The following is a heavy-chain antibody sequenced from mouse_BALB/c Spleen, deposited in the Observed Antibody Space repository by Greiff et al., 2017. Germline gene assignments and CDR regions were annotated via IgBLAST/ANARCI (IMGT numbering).Heavy chain of an antibody. CDR3: ARYRYDGGLYFDY. CDR2: IDPANGNT. D-gene: IGHD2-14*01. V-gene: IGHV14-3*02. J-gene: IGHJ2*01. Sequence: EVKLMESGAELVKPGASVKLSCTASGFNIKDTYMHWVKQRPEQGLEWIGRIDPANGNTKYDPKFQGKATITADTSSNTAYLQLSSLTSEDTAVYYCARYRYDGGLYFDYWGQGTTLTVSS. CDR1: GFNIKDTY.